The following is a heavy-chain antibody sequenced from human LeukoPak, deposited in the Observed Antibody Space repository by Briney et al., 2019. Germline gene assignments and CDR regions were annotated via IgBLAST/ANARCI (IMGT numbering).Heavy chain of an antibody. D-gene: IGHD2-15*01. CDR1: GYTFTGYY. Sequence: WASVKVSCKASGYTFTGYYMHWVRQAPGQGLEWMGWINPNSGGTNYAQKFQGRVTMTRDTSISTAYMELSRLRSDDTAVYYCARVKAAASPRGPKIDYWGQGTLVTVSS. CDR2: INPNSGGT. CDR3: ARVKAAASPRGPKIDY. J-gene: IGHJ4*02. V-gene: IGHV1-2*02.